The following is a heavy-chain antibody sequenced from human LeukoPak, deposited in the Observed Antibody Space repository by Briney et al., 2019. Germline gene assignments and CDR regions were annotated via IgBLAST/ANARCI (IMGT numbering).Heavy chain of an antibody. CDR3: ARDRVAGWFDP. CDR1: GXSIRSYY. V-gene: IGHV4-59*01. CDR2: SSYSGAT. J-gene: IGHJ5*02. Sequence: SETLSLTCTVSGXSIRSYYWSWIRQPPGKGLEWIGYSSYSGATNYNPSLKSRVTISVDTTKNQFSLRMSSVTAADTAVYYCARDRVAGWFDPWGQGTLVTVSS. D-gene: IGHD3-3*01.